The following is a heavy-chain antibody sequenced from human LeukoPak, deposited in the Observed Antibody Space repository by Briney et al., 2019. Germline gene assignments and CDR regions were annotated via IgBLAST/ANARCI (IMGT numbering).Heavy chain of an antibody. CDR1: GFTFRTYW. Sequence: GGSLRLSCAASGFTFRTYWMNWVRQAPGKGLEWVANIKQDESEKYYVDSVKGRFTISRDNAKNTLYLQMNSLRAADTAVYYCARENISSPGVNCFDPWGQGTRVTVSS. V-gene: IGHV3-7*01. CDR3: ARENISSPGVNCFDP. CDR2: IKQDESEK. J-gene: IGHJ5*02. D-gene: IGHD6-6*01.